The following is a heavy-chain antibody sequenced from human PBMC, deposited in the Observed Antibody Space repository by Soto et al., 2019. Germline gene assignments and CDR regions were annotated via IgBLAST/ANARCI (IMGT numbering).Heavy chain of an antibody. J-gene: IGHJ6*02. CDR2: IYSGGTT. D-gene: IGHD3-16*01. CDR1: EFTLTNYW. Sequence: PGGSLRLSCVASEFTLTNYWMTWLRQAPGKGLEWVSVIYSGGTTYYADSVKGRFTISRDNSKNTLYLQMNSLRAEDTAVYYCARGGSASGGYYYYVMDVWGQGTTVTVSS. CDR3: ARGGSASGGYYYYVMDV. V-gene: IGHV3-66*01.